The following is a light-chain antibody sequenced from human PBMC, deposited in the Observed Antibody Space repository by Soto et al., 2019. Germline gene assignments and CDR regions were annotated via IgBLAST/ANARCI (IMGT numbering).Light chain of an antibody. Sequence: DIQITQSPSTLSASVGDRITITCRASQGISTSLAWYQQTKGKAPKLLIYAASTVQSGVPSRFRGSGSWTDCTLPLSRLQPEDFESDYCLQHNSYPLTFGGGTKVDIK. V-gene: IGKV1-9*01. CDR2: AAS. J-gene: IGKJ4*01. CDR3: LQHNSYPLT. CDR1: QGISTS.